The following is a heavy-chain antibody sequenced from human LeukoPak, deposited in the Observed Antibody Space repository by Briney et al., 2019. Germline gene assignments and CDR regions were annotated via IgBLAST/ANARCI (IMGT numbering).Heavy chain of an antibody. J-gene: IGHJ4*02. D-gene: IGHD6-13*01. Sequence: QSGGSLRLSCAASGFTFSSYEMNWVRQAPGKGLEWGSYISSSGSTIYYADSVKGRFTISRDNAKNSLYLQMNSLRAEDTAVYYCARTPIAAAGDFDYWGQGTLVTVSS. V-gene: IGHV3-48*03. CDR1: GFTFSSYE. CDR3: ARTPIAAAGDFDY. CDR2: ISSSGSTI.